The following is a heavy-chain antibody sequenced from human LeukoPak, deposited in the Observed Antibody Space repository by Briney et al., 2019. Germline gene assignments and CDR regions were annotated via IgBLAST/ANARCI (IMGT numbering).Heavy chain of an antibody. Sequence: SETLSLTCTVSGGSISSYYWSWIRQPPGKGLEWIGYIYYSGSTNCNPSLKSRVTISVDTSKNQFSLKLSSVTAADTAVYYCARAIAVAGEEPQNYFDYWGQGTLVTVSS. D-gene: IGHD6-19*01. J-gene: IGHJ4*02. CDR3: ARAIAVAGEEPQNYFDY. CDR2: IYYSGST. V-gene: IGHV4-59*01. CDR1: GGSISSYY.